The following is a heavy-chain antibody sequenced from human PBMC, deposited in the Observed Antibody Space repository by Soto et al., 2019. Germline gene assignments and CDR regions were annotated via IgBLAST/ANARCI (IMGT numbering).Heavy chain of an antibody. CDR1: GDSMTSDNFY. CDR2: IYNNGRT. D-gene: IGHD5-18*01. CDR3: VRGGYTDGHETLDY. V-gene: IGHV4-31*03. J-gene: IGHJ4*02. Sequence: SETLSLTCTVSGDSMTSDNFYWTWIRQHPGEGLEWIGYIYNNGRTYYNPSLKSRLSISVDTSKSQFSLSLTSVTAADTALYYCVRGGYTDGHETLDYWGQGTQVTVSS.